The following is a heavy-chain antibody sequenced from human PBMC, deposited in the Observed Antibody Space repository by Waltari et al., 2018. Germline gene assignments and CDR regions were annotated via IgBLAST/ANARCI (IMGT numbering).Heavy chain of an antibody. D-gene: IGHD6-13*01. V-gene: IGHV4-59*01. J-gene: IGHJ3*02. CDR3: ARDGVIAAAGRSAFDI. CDR2: IYYSGST. CDR1: GGSISSYY. Sequence: QVQLQESGPGLVKPSETLSLTCTVSGGSISSYYWSWIRQPPGKGLEWIGYIYYSGSTNYNPSLKSRVTISVDTSKNQFSLKLSSVTAADTAVYYCARDGVIAAAGRSAFDIWGQGTMVTVSS.